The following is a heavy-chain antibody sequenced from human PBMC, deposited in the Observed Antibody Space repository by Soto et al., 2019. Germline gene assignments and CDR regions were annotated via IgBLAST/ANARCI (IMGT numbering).Heavy chain of an antibody. V-gene: IGHV1-46*01. CDR3: ARGGHVVVVTAALDY. CDR2: VNPSGGHT. J-gene: IGHJ4*02. D-gene: IGHD2-21*02. Sequence: QVQLVQSGAEVKKPGASVKVACKASGDTFTDYYIHWVRQAPGQGLEWMGTVNPSGGHTTYAQHFLGRMTMTRDTSTSTLYMELTSLTSEDTAIYYCARGGHVVVVTAALDYWGQGTLVTVSS. CDR1: GDTFTDYY.